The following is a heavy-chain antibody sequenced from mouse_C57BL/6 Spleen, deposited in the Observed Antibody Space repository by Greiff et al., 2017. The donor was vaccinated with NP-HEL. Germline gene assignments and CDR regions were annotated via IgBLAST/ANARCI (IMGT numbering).Heavy chain of an antibody. CDR3: ARDYRAAY. Sequence: DVKLVESGGGLVKPGGSLKLSCAASGFTFSDYGMHWVRQAPEKGLEWVAYISSGSSTIYYADTVKGRFTISRDNAKNTLFLQMTSLRSEDTAMYYCARDYRAAYWGQGTLVTVSA. D-gene: IGHD2-14*01. V-gene: IGHV5-17*01. J-gene: IGHJ3*01. CDR1: GFTFSDYG. CDR2: ISSGSSTI.